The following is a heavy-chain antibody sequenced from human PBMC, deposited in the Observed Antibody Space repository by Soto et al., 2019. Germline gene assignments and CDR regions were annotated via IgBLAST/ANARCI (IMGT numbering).Heavy chain of an antibody. D-gene: IGHD3-16*01. CDR1: GFTFSSYA. Sequence: EVQLLESGGDVVRPGGSLRLSCAASGFTFSSYAMVWVRQAPGKGLEWVAGVSRAGTYTFYADSVRGRFSISRDNSRDTVDLYMNALRGDDTDVYFCVKYTVTEDLGESWGQGTLVSVSS. J-gene: IGHJ5*02. CDR3: VKYTVTEDLGES. V-gene: IGHV3-23*01. CDR2: VSRAGTYT.